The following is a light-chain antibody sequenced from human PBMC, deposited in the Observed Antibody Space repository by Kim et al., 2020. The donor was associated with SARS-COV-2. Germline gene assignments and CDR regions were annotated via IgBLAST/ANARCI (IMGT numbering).Light chain of an antibody. Sequence: DIQLTQPPPTLSASVADRVTITCLAPQNIANHLNWHYQKPGKAPELLIYGTSSLQSGVISRCSGSGSGTDFSLTISSLQPEEFSSYLCHQSYASPLTFGGGTKVDIK. CDR1: QNIANH. CDR2: GTS. J-gene: IGKJ4*01. CDR3: HQSYASPLT. V-gene: IGKV1-39*01.